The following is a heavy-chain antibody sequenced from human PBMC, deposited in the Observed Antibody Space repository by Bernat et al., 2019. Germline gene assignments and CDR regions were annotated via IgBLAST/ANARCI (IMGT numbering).Heavy chain of an antibody. CDR2: ISGSGDNT. D-gene: IGHD1-14*01. CDR1: GFTFSSYA. Sequence: EVQLLESGGGLVQPGGSLRLSCVASGFTFSSYAMNWVRQAPGTGLRWVSGISGSGDNTYYADSVKGRFTISRDNSKNMLFLLMNSLRAEDTAVYYCAKTRNLVFYGMDVWGQGTTVTVSS. J-gene: IGHJ6*02. CDR3: AKTRNLVFYGMDV. V-gene: IGHV3-23*01.